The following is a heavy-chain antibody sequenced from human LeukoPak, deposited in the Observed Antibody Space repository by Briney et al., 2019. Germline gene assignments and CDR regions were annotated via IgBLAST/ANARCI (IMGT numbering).Heavy chain of an antibody. J-gene: IGHJ4*02. Sequence: GGSLRLSCVGSGFTFRSHAMSWVRQAPEKGLEFVSGIYENGGTTYYADSVKGRFSISRDNSKNTLYLQMNSLRAEDTAVYYCAKEGSVDFWSGYNPYYFDYWGQGTLVTVSS. D-gene: IGHD3-3*01. CDR2: IYENGGTT. V-gene: IGHV3-23*01. CDR1: GFTFRSHA. CDR3: AKEGSVDFWSGYNPYYFDY.